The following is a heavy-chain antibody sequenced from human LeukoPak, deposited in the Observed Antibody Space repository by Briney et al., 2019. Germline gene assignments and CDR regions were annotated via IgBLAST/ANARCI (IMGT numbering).Heavy chain of an antibody. V-gene: IGHV3-7*04. CDR3: ARAIQLWLRGWFDP. Sequence: GGSLRLSCAASGFTFSSYWMSWVRQAPGKGLEWVANIKQDGSEKYYVDSVKGRFTISRDNAKNSLYLQMNSLRAEDTAVYYCARAIQLWLRGWFDPWGQGTLVTVSS. J-gene: IGHJ5*02. D-gene: IGHD5-18*01. CDR1: GFTFSSYW. CDR2: IKQDGSEK.